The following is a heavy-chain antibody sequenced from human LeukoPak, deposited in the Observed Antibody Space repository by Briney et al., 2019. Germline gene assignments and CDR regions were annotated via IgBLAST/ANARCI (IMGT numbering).Heavy chain of an antibody. CDR3: ARVGILRFPSNWFDP. Sequence: SETLSLTCAVSGGSISSYYWSWIRQPPGKGLEWIGYIYYSGSTRYNPSLKSRVTISVDTSKNQFSLKLSSVTAADTAVYYCARVGILRFPSNWFDPWGQGTLVTVSS. J-gene: IGHJ5*02. CDR1: GGSISSYY. D-gene: IGHD3-3*01. V-gene: IGHV4-59*01. CDR2: IYYSGST.